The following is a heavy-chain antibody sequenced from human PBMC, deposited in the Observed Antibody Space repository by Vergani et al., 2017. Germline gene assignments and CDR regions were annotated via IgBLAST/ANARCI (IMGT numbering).Heavy chain of an antibody. D-gene: IGHD3-10*01. Sequence: QVRLQESGPGLVKPSETLSLTCSVPGGSMSGYYWSWIRQPPGKELEWIGYMYHSGSTKYNPSLETRVTISGDTSKNPFSLKLNSVTAADTAVYYCGRVADFYGLGSRLLDLWGQGILVTVSS. CDR1: GGSMSGYY. CDR2: MYHSGST. V-gene: IGHV4-59*01. CDR3: GRVADFYGLGSRLLDL. J-gene: IGHJ5*02.